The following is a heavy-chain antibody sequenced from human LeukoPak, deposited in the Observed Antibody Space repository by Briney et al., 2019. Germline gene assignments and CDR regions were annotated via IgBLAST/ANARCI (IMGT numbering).Heavy chain of an antibody. D-gene: IGHD3-22*01. V-gene: IGHV3-66*01. J-gene: IGHJ3*02. CDR3: ARESPNSVYDSSGYYSLRVFDI. CDR2: IYSGGST. CDR1: GFTVSSNY. Sequence: GGSLRLSCAASGFTVSSNYMSWVRQAPGKGLEWVSVIYSGGSTYYADSVKGRFTVSRDNSKNTLYLQMNSLRAEDTAVYYCARESPNSVYDSSGYYSLRVFDIWGQGTMVTVSS.